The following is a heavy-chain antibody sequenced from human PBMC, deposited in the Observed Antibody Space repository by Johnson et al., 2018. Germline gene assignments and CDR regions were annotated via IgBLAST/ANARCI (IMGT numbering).Heavy chain of an antibody. CDR3: ARAADSSRNWFAP. V-gene: IGHV3-33*01. J-gene: IGHJ5*02. D-gene: IGHD6-13*01. CDR1: GFTFSNYA. Sequence: VQLLESGGGVVQPGRSLRLSCVASGFTFSNYAMHWVRQAPGKGPEWVAVIWYDGTNKYYADSVKGRFTISRDDSKNTLYLQMGSLRVDDTAMYYCARAADSSRNWFAPWGQGTLVTVSS. CDR2: IWYDGTNK.